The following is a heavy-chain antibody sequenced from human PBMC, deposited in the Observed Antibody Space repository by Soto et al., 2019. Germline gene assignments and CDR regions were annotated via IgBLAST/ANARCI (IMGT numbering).Heavy chain of an antibody. D-gene: IGHD3-3*01. J-gene: IGHJ4*02. V-gene: IGHV4-30-4*01. CDR1: GGSISSGDYY. CDR2: IYYSGST. CDR3: DRGYDSRAATFVY. Sequence: QVQLQESGPGLVKPSQTLSLTCTVSGGSISSGDYYWSWIRQPPGKGLEWIGYIYYSGSTYYNPFLKMWVYLFRGASKDPFSLKVGLGDAPGTDVYYCDRGYDSRAATFVYLGQGPLVTVSS.